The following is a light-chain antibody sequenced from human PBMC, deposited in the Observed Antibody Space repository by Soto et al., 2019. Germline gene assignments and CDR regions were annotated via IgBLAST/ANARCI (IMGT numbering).Light chain of an antibody. Sequence: IQMTHSPSTLSGSVGDRVTITCRASQSISSWLAWYQQKPGKAPKLLIYKASSLESGVPSRFSGSGSGTEFTLTISSLQPDDFATYYCQQYNSYPWTFGQGTKVDIK. J-gene: IGKJ1*01. CDR3: QQYNSYPWT. V-gene: IGKV1-5*03. CDR1: QSISSW. CDR2: KAS.